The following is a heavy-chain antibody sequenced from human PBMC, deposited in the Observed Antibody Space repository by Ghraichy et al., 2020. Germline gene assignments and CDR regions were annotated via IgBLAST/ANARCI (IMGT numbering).Heavy chain of an antibody. Sequence: ASVKVSCKASGYTFTSYGISWVRQAPGQGLEWMGWISAYNGNTNYAQKLQGRVTMTTDTSTSTAYMELRSLRSDDTAVYYCARDIVVVPAAEYYYYYGMDVWGQGTTVTVSS. CDR1: GYTFTSYG. V-gene: IGHV1-18*04. D-gene: IGHD2-2*01. CDR2: ISAYNGNT. CDR3: ARDIVVVPAAEYYYYYGMDV. J-gene: IGHJ6*02.